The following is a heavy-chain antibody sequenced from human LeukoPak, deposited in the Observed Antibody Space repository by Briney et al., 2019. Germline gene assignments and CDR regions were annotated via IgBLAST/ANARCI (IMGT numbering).Heavy chain of an antibody. CDR3: ARGRRYYYGSGSIDY. Sequence: GSLRLSCAASGFTFSDYALIWVRQPPGKGLEWIGEINHSGSTNYNPSLKSRVTISVDTSKNQFSLKLSSVTAADTAVYYCARGRRYYYGSGSIDYWGQGTLVTVSS. CDR1: GFTFSDYA. D-gene: IGHD3-10*01. V-gene: IGHV4-34*01. CDR2: INHSGST. J-gene: IGHJ4*02.